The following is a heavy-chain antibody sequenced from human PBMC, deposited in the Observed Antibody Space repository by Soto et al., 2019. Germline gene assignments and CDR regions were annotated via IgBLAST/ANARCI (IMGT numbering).Heavy chain of an antibody. D-gene: IGHD5-18*01. V-gene: IGHV6-1*01. CDR3: ARDPGYSLDY. CDR2: TYYRSKWYY. Sequence: SYTLPLTCAISGDSISIKTAAWNWIRQSPSRGLEWLGRTYYRSKWYYDYADSVKSRITINSDTSKNQFSLQLNSVTPEDTAVYYCARDPGYSLDYWGQGTLVTVSS. J-gene: IGHJ4*02. CDR1: GDSISIKTAA.